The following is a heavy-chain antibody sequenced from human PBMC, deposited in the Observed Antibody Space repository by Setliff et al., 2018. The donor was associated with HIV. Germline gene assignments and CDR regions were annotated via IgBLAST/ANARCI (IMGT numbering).Heavy chain of an antibody. D-gene: IGHD4-17*01. CDR2: IYYSGST. V-gene: IGHV4-31*03. Sequence: SETLSLTCTVSGGSISSGGYYWSWIRQHPGKGLEWIGYIYYSGSTYYNPSLKSRVTISVDTSKNQFSLKLSSVTAADTAVYYCARDYGDTPSYYYYYGMDVWGQGATVTVSS. J-gene: IGHJ6*02. CDR1: GGSISSGGYY. CDR3: ARDYGDTPSYYYYYGMDV.